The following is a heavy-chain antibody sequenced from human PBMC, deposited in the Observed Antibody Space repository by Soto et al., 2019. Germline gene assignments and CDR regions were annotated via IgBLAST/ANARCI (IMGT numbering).Heavy chain of an antibody. J-gene: IGHJ4*02. D-gene: IGHD2-2*02. CDR1: GGSISSGDYY. Sequence: SETLSLTCTVSGGSISSGDYYWSWTRQPPGKCLEWIGYIYYSGSTYYNPSLKSRVTISVDTSKNQFSLKLSSVTAADTAVYYCARIGMPLGYCSSTSCYTDPFDYWGQGTLVTVYS. V-gene: IGHV4-30-4*01. CDR3: ARIGMPLGYCSSTSCYTDPFDY. CDR2: IYYSGST.